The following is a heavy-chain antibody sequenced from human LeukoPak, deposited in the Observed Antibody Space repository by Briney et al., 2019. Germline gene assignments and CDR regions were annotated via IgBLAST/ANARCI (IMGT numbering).Heavy chain of an antibody. Sequence: PGGSLRLSCAASGITFSSYAMSWVRQAPGKGLEWVSAISGSGGSTYYADSVKGRFTISRDNSKNTLYLQMNSLRAEDTAVYYCAKDVSWGYSGYDYVYWGQGTLVTVSS. J-gene: IGHJ4*02. CDR1: GITFSSYA. D-gene: IGHD5-12*01. CDR2: ISGSGGST. CDR3: AKDVSWGYSGYDYVY. V-gene: IGHV3-23*01.